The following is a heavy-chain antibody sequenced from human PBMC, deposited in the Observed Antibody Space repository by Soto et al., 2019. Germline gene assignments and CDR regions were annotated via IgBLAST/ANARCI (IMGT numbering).Heavy chain of an antibody. CDR1: GFTFSNYW. CDR2: VNNDGTDT. Sequence: EVQLVESGGGLVQPGGSLRLSCAASGFTFSNYWMYWVRQAPGKGLVWVSRVNNDGTDTTHADSAKGRFTISRDNADTTSYVQMNRLRAEVTGAYYCARGGLQHALDVWGQGSTVTVSS. CDR3: ARGGLQHALDV. D-gene: IGHD6-13*01. J-gene: IGHJ6*02. V-gene: IGHV3-74*03.